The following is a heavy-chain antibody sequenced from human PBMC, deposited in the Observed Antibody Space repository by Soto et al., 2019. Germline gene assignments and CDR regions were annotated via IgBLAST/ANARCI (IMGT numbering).Heavy chain of an antibody. CDR2: ISFDESDK. CDR1: GFTFSYSG. CDR3: AKDARGGYDYFDS. J-gene: IGHJ4*02. Sequence: QVQLVESGGGVVQPGRSLRLSCAASGFTFSYSGMHWVRQAPGKGLEWVAVISFDESDKYYADSVKGRFTISRDNAKNTVHLQMNSLRAEDTAVYYCAKDARGGYDYFDSWGQGTLVTVSS. V-gene: IGHV3-30*18. D-gene: IGHD5-12*01.